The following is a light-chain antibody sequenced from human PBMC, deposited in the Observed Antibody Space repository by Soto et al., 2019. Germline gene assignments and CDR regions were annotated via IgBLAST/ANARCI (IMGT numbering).Light chain of an antibody. J-gene: IGLJ2*01. CDR3: SSYAGSNNLGV. Sequence: QSALTQPPSASGSPGQSVTISCTGTSSDVGGYNYVSWYQQHPGKAPKLMIYEVSKRPSGVPDRFSGSTSGNTASLTVSGLQAEDEADYYCSSYAGSNNLGVFGGGTKLTVL. CDR2: EVS. V-gene: IGLV2-8*01. CDR1: SSDVGGYNY.